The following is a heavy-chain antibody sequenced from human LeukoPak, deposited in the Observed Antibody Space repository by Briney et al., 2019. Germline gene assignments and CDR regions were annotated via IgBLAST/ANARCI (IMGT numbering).Heavy chain of an antibody. J-gene: IGHJ6*02. CDR1: GYTFTGYY. CDR3: ARCHAVAGNLYGMDV. Sequence: ASVKVSCKASGYTFTGYYMHWVRQAPGQGLEWMGWINPNSGGTNYAQKFQGRVTMTRDTSISTAYMELSRLRSDDTAVYYCARCHAVAGNLYGMDVWGQGTTVAVSS. CDR2: INPNSGGT. V-gene: IGHV1-2*02. D-gene: IGHD6-19*01.